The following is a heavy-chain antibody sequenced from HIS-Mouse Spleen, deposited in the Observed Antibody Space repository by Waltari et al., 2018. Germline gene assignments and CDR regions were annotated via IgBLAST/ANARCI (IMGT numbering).Heavy chain of an antibody. CDR2: INPNSGGK. V-gene: IGHV1-2*02. Sequence: QVQLVQSGAEVKKPGASVKVSCKASGYTFTGYYMHWVRQAPGQGLEWMGWINPNSGGKNYAQKFQGRVTMTRDTSISTAYMELSRLRSDDTAVYYCARARTYYYDSSGYHDAFDIWGQGTMVTVSS. D-gene: IGHD3-22*01. J-gene: IGHJ3*02. CDR1: GYTFTGYY. CDR3: ARARTYYYDSSGYHDAFDI.